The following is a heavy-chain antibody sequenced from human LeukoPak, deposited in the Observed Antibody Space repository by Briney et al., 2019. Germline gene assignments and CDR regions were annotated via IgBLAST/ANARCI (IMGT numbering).Heavy chain of an antibody. CDR1: GFTFSSYA. J-gene: IGHJ4*02. V-gene: IGHV3-23*01. CDR3: AKSPPYSSGWYYFDY. Sequence: GGSLRLSCAASGFTFSSYAMSWVRRAPGKGLEWVSATSGRGVSTYYADSVKGRFTISRDNSKNTLYLQMSSLRAEDTAVYYCAKSPPYSSGWYYFDYWGQGTLVTVSS. CDR2: TSGRGVST. D-gene: IGHD6-19*01.